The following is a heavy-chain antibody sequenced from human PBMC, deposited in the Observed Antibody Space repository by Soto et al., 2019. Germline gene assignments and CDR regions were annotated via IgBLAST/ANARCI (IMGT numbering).Heavy chain of an antibody. CDR1: GGSISSGGYY. Sequence: SETLSLTCTVSGGSISSGGYYWSWIRQPPGKGLEWIGYIYYSGSTNYNPSLKSRVTISVDTSKNQFSLKLSSVTAADTAVYYCARALSGYDSGGGFDPWGQGTLVTVSS. J-gene: IGHJ5*02. D-gene: IGHD5-12*01. V-gene: IGHV4-61*08. CDR2: IYYSGST. CDR3: ARALSGYDSGGGFDP.